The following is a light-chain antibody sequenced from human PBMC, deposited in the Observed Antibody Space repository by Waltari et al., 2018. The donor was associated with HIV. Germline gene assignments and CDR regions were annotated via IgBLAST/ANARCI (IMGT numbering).Light chain of an antibody. CDR2: GAS. CDR3: QQYNNWPGIT. Sequence: ILMTQSSATLSVSPGAMATLSCRASQSINNNLAWYQQKPGQAPRLLIYGASTGATGIPARFSGSGSGTEFTLTISSLQSEDFAVYYCQQYNNWPGITFGPGTKVDIK. V-gene: IGKV3-15*01. CDR1: QSINNN. J-gene: IGKJ3*01.